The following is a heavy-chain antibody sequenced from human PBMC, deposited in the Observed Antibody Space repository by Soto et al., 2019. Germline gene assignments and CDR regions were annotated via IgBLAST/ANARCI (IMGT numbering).Heavy chain of an antibody. J-gene: IGHJ6*02. CDR2: IYYSGST. Sequence: QVQLQESGPGLVKPSQTLSLTCTVSGGSISSGGYYWSWIRQHPGKGLEWIGYIYYSGSTYYNPSLKSRVTISVDTSKNQSSLKLSSVTAADTAVYYCARAHGGPPAAIPYYYYYGMDVWGQGTTVTVSS. D-gene: IGHD2-2*02. V-gene: IGHV4-31*03. CDR3: ARAHGGPPAAIPYYYYYGMDV. CDR1: GGSISSGGYY.